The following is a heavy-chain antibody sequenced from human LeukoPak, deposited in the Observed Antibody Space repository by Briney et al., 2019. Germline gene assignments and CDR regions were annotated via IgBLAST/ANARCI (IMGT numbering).Heavy chain of an antibody. CDR3: ARDLYSGSYLDV. D-gene: IGHD1-26*01. CDR2: ISSSSSYI. J-gene: IGHJ6*03. CDR1: GFTFGSYS. Sequence: GGSLRLSCAASGFTFGSYSMNWVRQAPGKGLEWVSSISSSSSYIYYADSVKGRFTISRDNAKNSLYLQMNSLRAEDTAVYYCARDLYSGSYLDVWGKGTTVTVSS. V-gene: IGHV3-21*01.